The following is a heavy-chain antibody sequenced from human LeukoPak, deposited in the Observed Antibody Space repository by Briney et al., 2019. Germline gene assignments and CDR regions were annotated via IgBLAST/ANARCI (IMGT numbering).Heavy chain of an antibody. CDR2: ISSSGSTI. CDR1: GFTFSDYY. CDR3: ARAPPNYYYYYGMDV. V-gene: IGHV3-11*01. Sequence: PGGSLRLSCAASGFTFSDYYMSWIRQAPGEGLEWVSYISSSGSTIYYADSVKGRFTISRDNAKNSLYLHMNSLRAEDTAVYYCARAPPNYYYYYGMDVWGQGTTVTVSS. J-gene: IGHJ6*02.